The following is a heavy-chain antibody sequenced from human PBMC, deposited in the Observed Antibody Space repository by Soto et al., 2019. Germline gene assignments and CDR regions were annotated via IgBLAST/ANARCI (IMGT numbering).Heavy chain of an antibody. CDR3: ARDQLVPTPEYYFDY. V-gene: IGHV3-30-3*01. CDR2: ISYDGSNK. CDR1: GFTFSSYA. J-gene: IGHJ4*02. D-gene: IGHD3-10*01. Sequence: GGSLRLSCAASGFTFSSYAMHWVRQAPGKGLEWVAVISYDGSNKYYADSVKGRFTISRDNSKNTLYLQMNSLRAEDTAVYYCARDQLVPTPEYYFDYWGQGTLVTVSS.